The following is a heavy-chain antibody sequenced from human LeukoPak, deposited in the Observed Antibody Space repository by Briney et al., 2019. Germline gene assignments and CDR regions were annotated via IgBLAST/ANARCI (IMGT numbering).Heavy chain of an antibody. J-gene: IGHJ4*02. CDR3: AKDVPSAYFDY. D-gene: IGHD2-2*01. CDR2: IGDTT. V-gene: IGHV3-23*01. CDR1: GFTFSSYA. Sequence: PGGSLRLSCAASGFTFSSYAMSWVRQAPGKGLEWVSTIGDTTYYADSVKGRFTISRDNSKTTLYLQMDSLRAEDTAVYYCAKDVPSAYFDYWGQGTLVTVSS.